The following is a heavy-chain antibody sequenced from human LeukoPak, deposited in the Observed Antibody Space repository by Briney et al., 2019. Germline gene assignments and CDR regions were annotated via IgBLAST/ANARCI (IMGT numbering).Heavy chain of an antibody. Sequence: SETLSLTCTVSGGSISSYYWSWIRQPPGKGLEWIGEINHSGSTNYNPSLKSRVTISVDTSKNQFSLKLSSVTAADTAVYYCARPRGGSYYFDYWGQGTLVTVSS. CDR1: GGSISSYY. D-gene: IGHD1-26*01. CDR3: ARPRGGSYYFDY. V-gene: IGHV4-34*01. CDR2: INHSGST. J-gene: IGHJ4*02.